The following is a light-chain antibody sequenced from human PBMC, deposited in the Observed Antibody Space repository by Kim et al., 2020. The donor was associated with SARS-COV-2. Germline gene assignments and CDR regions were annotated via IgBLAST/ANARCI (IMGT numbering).Light chain of an antibody. J-gene: IGLJ3*02. Sequence: QSVLTQPPSASGTPGQRVTISCSGGRSNTGRNTVSWYQQLPGAAPKLLIYTSNQRPSGVPDRFSGSKSGTSASQAISGLQSEDEADYYCAAWDDSLNGWVFGGGTKLTVL. CDR3: AAWDDSLNGWV. CDR2: TSN. V-gene: IGLV1-44*01. CDR1: RSNTGRNT.